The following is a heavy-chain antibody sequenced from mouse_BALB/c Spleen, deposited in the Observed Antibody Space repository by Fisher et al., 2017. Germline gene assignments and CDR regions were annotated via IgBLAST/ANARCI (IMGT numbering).Heavy chain of an antibody. Sequence: KFKGKATLTVDKSSSTAFIHLNSLTSEDSAVYFCAREGYFDVWGAGTTVTVSS. J-gene: IGHJ1*01. V-gene: IGHV1S135*01. CDR3: AREGYFDV.